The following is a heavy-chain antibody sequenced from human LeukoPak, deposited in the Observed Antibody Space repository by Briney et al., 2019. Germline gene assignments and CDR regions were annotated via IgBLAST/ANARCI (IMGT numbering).Heavy chain of an antibody. CDR2: MYHSGDT. J-gene: IGHJ6*03. Sequence: SETLSLTCSVSDYSISSGYYWGWVRQPPGKGLQWLGSMYHSGDTYYNPSLKSRVTISVDTSKNQFSLKLSSVTAADTAVYYCAREPRYCGGGNCYRGGYMDVWGKGTTVTVSS. V-gene: IGHV4-38-2*02. CDR1: DYSISSGYY. D-gene: IGHD2-15*01. CDR3: AREPRYCGGGNCYRGGYMDV.